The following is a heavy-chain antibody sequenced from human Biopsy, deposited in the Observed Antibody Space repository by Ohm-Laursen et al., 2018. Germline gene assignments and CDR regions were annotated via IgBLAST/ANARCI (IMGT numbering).Heavy chain of an antibody. CDR3: ATELLPPGVGGPWLDS. Sequence: SLRLSCTASGFTFEDYATHWVRQVPGKGLEWVSSISASSSYIHYADSVKGRFTVSRDNAKNSLYLQMNSLRAADTAIYYCATELLPPGVGGPWLDSWGQGTPVTVSS. CDR2: ISASSSYI. D-gene: IGHD3-16*01. CDR1: GFTFEDYA. J-gene: IGHJ5*01. V-gene: IGHV3-21*06.